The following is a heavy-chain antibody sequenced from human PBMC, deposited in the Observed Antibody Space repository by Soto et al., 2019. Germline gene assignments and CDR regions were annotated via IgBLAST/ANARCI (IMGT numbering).Heavy chain of an antibody. J-gene: IGHJ4*02. CDR2: IWYDGSNK. D-gene: IGHD5-12*01. V-gene: IGHV3-33*01. CDR1: GFTFSSYG. CDR3: ARDLGGKGYDSHYFDY. Sequence: GGSLRLSCAASGFTFSSYGMHWVRQAPGKGLEWVAVIWYDGSNKYYADSVKGRFTISRDNSKNTLYLQMNSLRAEDTAVYYCARDLGGKGYDSHYFDYWGQGTLVTVSS.